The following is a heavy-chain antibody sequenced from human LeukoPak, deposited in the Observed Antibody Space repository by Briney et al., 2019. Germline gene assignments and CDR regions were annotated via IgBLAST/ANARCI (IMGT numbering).Heavy chain of an antibody. D-gene: IGHD6-19*01. CDR1: GYTFTSYY. Sequence: ASVKVSCKASGYTFTSYYMHWVRQAPGQGLEWMGIINPSGGSTSYAQKFQGRVTMTRDMSTSTVYMELSSLRSEDTAVYYCARDRVAVAGTFDYWGQEPWSPSPQ. CDR2: INPSGGST. CDR3: ARDRVAVAGTFDY. V-gene: IGHV1-46*01. J-gene: IGHJ4*01.